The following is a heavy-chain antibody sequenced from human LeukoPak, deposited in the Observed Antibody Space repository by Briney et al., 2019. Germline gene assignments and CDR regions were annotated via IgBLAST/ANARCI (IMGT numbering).Heavy chain of an antibody. CDR2: ISYDGSNK. D-gene: IGHD1-14*01. J-gene: IGHJ3*02. CDR3: ARVLSDGNDAFDI. CDR1: GFTFSSYA. V-gene: IGHV3-30*04. Sequence: GGSLRLSCAASGFTFSSYAMHWVRQAPGKGLEWVAVISYDGSNKYYADSVKGRFTISRDNSKNTLYLQMNSLRAEDTAVYYCARVLSDGNDAFDIWGQGTMVTVSS.